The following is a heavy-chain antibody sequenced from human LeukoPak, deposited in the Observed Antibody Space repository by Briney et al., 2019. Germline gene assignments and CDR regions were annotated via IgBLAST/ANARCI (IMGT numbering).Heavy chain of an antibody. CDR3: AKDASTVIVVVILDY. V-gene: IGHV3-33*06. CDR2: IWYDGSNK. J-gene: IGHJ4*02. Sequence: GGSLRLSCAASGFTFRSHGMHWVRQAPGKGLEWVAVIWYDGSNKYYADSVKGRFTISRDNSKNTLYLQVNSLRAEDTAVYYCAKDASTVIVVVILDYWGQGTLVTVPS. D-gene: IGHD3-22*01. CDR1: GFTFRSHG.